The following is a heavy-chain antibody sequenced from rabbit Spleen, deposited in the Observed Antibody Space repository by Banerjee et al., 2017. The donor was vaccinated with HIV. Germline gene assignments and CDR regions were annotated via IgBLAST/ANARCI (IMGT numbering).Heavy chain of an antibody. J-gene: IGHJ4*01. CDR3: ARAYGGLNWAFEL. CDR2: IYAAKGST. V-gene: IGHV1S47*01. Sequence: QEQLVESGGGLVQPGGSLKLSCKASGFSLSSYGVSWVRQAPGKGLEWIGIIYAAKGSTDYASWVNGRFTISSDNAQSTVDLKMTSLTAADTATYFCARAYGGLNWAFELWGQGTLVTVS. D-gene: IGHD2-1*01. CDR1: GFSLSSYG.